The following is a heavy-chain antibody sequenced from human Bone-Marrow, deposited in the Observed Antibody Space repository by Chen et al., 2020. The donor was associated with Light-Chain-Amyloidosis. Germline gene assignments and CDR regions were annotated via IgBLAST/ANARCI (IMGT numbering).Heavy chain of an antibody. CDR1: GYTFTGYY. Sequence: QVQLVQSGAELRKPRASVKVSCKASGYTFTGYYIHWVRQAPGQGLEWVGWVNPNNGGINYAQKFQDRVSMTRHTTVSTVYMELSRLTSDDTAVYFCARDMSPGIAVSGPYGMDVWGQGTTVTVSS. CDR3: ARDMSPGIAVSGPYGMDV. J-gene: IGHJ6*02. D-gene: IGHD6-19*01. V-gene: IGHV1-2*02. CDR2: VNPNNGGI.